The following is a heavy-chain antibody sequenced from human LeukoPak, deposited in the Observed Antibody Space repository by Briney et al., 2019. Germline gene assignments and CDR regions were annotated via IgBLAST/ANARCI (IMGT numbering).Heavy chain of an antibody. D-gene: IGHD2-2*01. J-gene: IGHJ6*02. CDR3: AGKYPDYYYGMDV. CDR2: IYYSEST. CDR1: GGSISSYY. Sequence: SETLSLTCTVSGGSISSYYWSWIRQPPGKGLEWIGYIYYSESTNYNPSLKSRVTISVDTSKNQFSLKLSSVTAADTAVFYCAGKYPDYYYGMDVWGQGTTVTVSS. V-gene: IGHV4-59*01.